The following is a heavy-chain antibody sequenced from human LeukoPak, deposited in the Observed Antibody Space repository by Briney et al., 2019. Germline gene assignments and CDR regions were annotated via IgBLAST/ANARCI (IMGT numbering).Heavy chain of an antibody. CDR1: GFTFSSYA. J-gene: IGHJ4*02. D-gene: IGHD1-14*01. CDR2: ISYDGSKK. Sequence: GGSLRLSCAASGFTFSSYAMHWVRQAPGKGLEWVAVISYDGSKKYYADSVKGRFTISRDNSKNTLYLQMNSLRAEDTAVYYCASGEPSPTAADPEGGFDYWGQGTLVTVSS. V-gene: IGHV3-30-3*01. CDR3: ASGEPSPTAADPEGGFDY.